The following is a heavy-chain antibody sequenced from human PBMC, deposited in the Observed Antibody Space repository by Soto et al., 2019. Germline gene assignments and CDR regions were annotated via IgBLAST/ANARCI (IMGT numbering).Heavy chain of an antibody. CDR1: GGSISSYH. V-gene: IGHV4-59*01. Sequence: SETLSLTCTVSGGSISSYHWSWIRQPPGKGLEWIGYIYYSGSTNYNPSLKSRVTISVDTSKNQFSLKLSSVTAADTAVYYCARLQAGITIFGVVIEGPHFDYWGQGTLVTVSS. D-gene: IGHD3-3*01. CDR2: IYYSGST. J-gene: IGHJ4*02. CDR3: ARLQAGITIFGVVIEGPHFDY.